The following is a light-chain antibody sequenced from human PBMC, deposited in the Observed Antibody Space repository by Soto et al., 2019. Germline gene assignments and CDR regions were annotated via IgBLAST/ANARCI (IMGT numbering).Light chain of an antibody. Sequence: QSALTQPSSLSGSPGQSITISCTGTISNVGSYKLVSWYQQHPGKAPKLMIFEVDKRPSGVSNRFSGSKSGNTASLTISGLKVEDEADYYCCSSGGSPTYVFGTGTKV. CDR2: EVD. CDR3: CSSGGSPTYV. V-gene: IGLV2-23*02. J-gene: IGLJ1*01. CDR1: ISNVGSYKL.